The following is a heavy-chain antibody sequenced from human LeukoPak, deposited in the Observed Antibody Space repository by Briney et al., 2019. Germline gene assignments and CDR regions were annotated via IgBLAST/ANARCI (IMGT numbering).Heavy chain of an antibody. CDR1: GGSISSGDYY. CDR3: ARDPGEEIAAEAFDI. CDR2: IHYSGST. V-gene: IGHV4-61*08. D-gene: IGHD6-25*01. Sequence: SETLSLTCTVSGGSISSGDYYWSWIRQPPGKGLEWIGYIHYSGSTNYNPSLKSRVTISVDTSKNQFSLKVSSVTAADTAVYYCARDPGEEIAAEAFDIWGQGTMVTVSS. J-gene: IGHJ3*02.